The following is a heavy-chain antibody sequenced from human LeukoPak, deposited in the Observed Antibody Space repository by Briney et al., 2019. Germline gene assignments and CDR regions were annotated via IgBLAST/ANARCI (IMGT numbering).Heavy chain of an antibody. V-gene: IGHV4-39*07. CDR3: ARSRYWFDL. CDR2: IYYSGST. Sequence: MASETLSLTCTVSGGPISSSSYYWGWIRQPPGKGLEWIGSIYYSGSTYYNPSLKSRVTISVDTSKNQFSLYLSSVTAADTAVYYCARSRYWFDLWGQGTLVTVAS. CDR1: GGPISSSSYY. J-gene: IGHJ5*02.